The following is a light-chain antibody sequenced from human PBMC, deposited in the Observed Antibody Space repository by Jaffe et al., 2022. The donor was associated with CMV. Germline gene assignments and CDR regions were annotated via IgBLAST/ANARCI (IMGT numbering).Light chain of an antibody. J-gene: IGKJ3*01. V-gene: IGKV1-27*01. CDR2: EAS. CDR3: QKYKTDPFT. Sequence: DIQMTQSPSSLSASVGDRVTITCRASQAIDMYLAWYQQKPGKVPNLLIYEASTLRSGVPSRFSGSGFGTDFTLTINGLQPEDAATYYCQKYKTDPFTFGPGTTVDIK. CDR1: QAIDMY.